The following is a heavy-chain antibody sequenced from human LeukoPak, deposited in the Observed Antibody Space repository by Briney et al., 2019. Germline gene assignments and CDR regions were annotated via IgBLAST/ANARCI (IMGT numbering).Heavy chain of an antibody. CDR1: GYTFTSYD. J-gene: IGHJ6*02. Sequence: ASVKVSCKASGYTFTSYDINWVRQATGQGLEWMGWMNPNSGNTGYAQKFQGRVTMTRSTSISTAYMELSSLRSEDTAVYYCARVPDILTGYYYYYYGMDVWGQGTTVTVSS. D-gene: IGHD3-9*01. CDR2: MNPNSGNT. CDR3: ARVPDILTGYYYYYYGMDV. V-gene: IGHV1-8*01.